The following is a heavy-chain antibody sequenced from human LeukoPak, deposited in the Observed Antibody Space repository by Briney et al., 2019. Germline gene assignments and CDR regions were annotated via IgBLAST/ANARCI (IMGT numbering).Heavy chain of an antibody. V-gene: IGHV3-48*03. CDR1: GFTFTSYE. Sequence: GGSLRLSCAASGFTFTSYEMNWVRQAPGKGLEWVSYISSSDSTTYYADSVKGRFTISRDNAKNSPYLQMNSLRAEDTAVYYCARELDSSGYYYGDWGQGTLVTVSS. D-gene: IGHD3-22*01. J-gene: IGHJ4*02. CDR2: ISSSDSTT. CDR3: ARELDSSGYYYGD.